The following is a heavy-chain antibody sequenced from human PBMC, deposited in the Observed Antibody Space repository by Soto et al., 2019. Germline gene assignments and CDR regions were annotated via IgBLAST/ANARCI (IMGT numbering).Heavy chain of an antibody. V-gene: IGHV2-5*01. J-gene: IGHJ6*02. D-gene: IGHD3-3*01. CDR2: IYWNDDK. Sequence: ESGPTLVNPTQTLTLTCTFSGFSLTTDGVGVGWIRQPPGKALEWLALIYWNDDKRYSPSLKSRLTITKDNSENQVVLTMTNMDPADTATYFCAHSPGFLEWWYVMDVWGQGTTVSVSS. CDR3: AHSPGFLEWWYVMDV. CDR1: GFSLTTDGVG.